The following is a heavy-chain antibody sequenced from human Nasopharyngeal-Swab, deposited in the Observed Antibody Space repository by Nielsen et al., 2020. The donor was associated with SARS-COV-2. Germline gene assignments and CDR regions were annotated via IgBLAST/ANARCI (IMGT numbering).Heavy chain of an antibody. V-gene: IGHV3-53*01. CDR1: GFIVTYNY. CDR3: ARDRGFDGYYYMDV. Sequence: GESLKISCAASGFIVTYNYMSWVRQAPGKGLEWVSLISTGGTTSYADSVKGRFTISRDISKNTLYLQMNSLRAEDTAVYYCARDRGFDGYYYMDVWGKGTTVTVSS. CDR2: ISTGGTT. D-gene: IGHD3-10*01. J-gene: IGHJ6*03.